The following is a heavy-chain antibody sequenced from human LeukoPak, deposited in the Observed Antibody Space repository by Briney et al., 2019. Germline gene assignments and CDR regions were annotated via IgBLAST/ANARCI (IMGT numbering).Heavy chain of an antibody. V-gene: IGHV3-48*03. CDR3: ARGGFKQWLAY. Sequence: GGSLRLSCAASGFTFSSYEMNWVRQAPGKGLEWVSYISSSGNTKYYADSVKGPFTISRDNAKNSLFLQMNSLRAEDTAVYYCARGGFKQWLAYWGQGTLVTVSS. CDR1: GFTFSSYE. J-gene: IGHJ4*02. D-gene: IGHD6-19*01. CDR2: ISSSGNTK.